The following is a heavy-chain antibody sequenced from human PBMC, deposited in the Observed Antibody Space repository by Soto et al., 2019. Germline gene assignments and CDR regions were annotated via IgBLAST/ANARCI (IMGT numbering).Heavy chain of an antibody. CDR3: ARVFDELDAFDI. CDR2: IWYDGSNK. V-gene: IGHV3-33*01. J-gene: IGHJ3*02. CDR1: GFTFSSYG. Sequence: GGSLRLSCAASGFTFSSYGMHWVRQAPGKGLEWVAVIWYDGSNKYYADSVKGRFTISRDNSKNTLYLQMNSLRAEDTAVYYCARVFDELDAFDIWGQGTMVTVSS. D-gene: IGHD3-9*01.